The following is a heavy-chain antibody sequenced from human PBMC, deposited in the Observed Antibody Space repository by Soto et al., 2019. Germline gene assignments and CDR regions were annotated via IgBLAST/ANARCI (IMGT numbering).Heavy chain of an antibody. CDR3: ARDRGKVAARPREHYYYYGMDV. V-gene: IGHV3-23*01. Sequence: PGGSLRLSCAASGFTFSSYAMSWVRQAPGKGLDGVSAISGSGGSTYYADSVKGRFTISRDNSKNTLYLQMNSLRAEDTAVYYCARDRGKVAARPREHYYYYGMDVWGQGTTVTVSS. D-gene: IGHD6-6*01. CDR1: GFTFSSYA. J-gene: IGHJ6*02. CDR2: ISGSGGST.